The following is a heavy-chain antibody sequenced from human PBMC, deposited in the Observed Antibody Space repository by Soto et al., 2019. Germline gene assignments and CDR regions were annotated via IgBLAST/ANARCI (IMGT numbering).Heavy chain of an antibody. CDR1: GYSFTSYD. V-gene: IGHV1-8*01. D-gene: IGHD6-6*01. CDR3: ASPLSRGSRSWDYYYMDV. J-gene: IGHJ6*03. Sequence: ASVKVSCKASGYSFTSYDINWVRQATGQGLEWMGWMNPNSGNTGYAQKFQGRVTMTRNTSISTAYMELSSLRSEDTAVYYCASPLSRGSRSWDYYYMDVWGKGTTVTVSS. CDR2: MNPNSGNT.